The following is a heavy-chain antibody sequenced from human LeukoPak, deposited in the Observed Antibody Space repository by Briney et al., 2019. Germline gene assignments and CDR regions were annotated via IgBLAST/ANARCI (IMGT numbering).Heavy chain of an antibody. CDR3: ALLGSSALDY. CDR1: GDSIGSYY. Sequence: SETLSLTCTVSGDSIGSYYFNWIRQPAGKGLEWLGRIYTSGTTYYNPSLKSRLTMSVDTSKNQFSLKLRSVTAADTALYFCALLGSSALDYWGQGVLVTVSS. J-gene: IGHJ4*02. V-gene: IGHV4-4*07. D-gene: IGHD3-22*01. CDR2: IYTSGTT.